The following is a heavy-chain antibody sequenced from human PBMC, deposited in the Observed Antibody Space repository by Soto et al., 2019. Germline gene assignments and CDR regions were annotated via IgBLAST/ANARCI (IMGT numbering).Heavy chain of an antibody. D-gene: IGHD3-3*01. J-gene: IGHJ4*02. CDR3: ARYGNYDFWSGFSRPRFDY. Sequence: GGSLRLSCAASGFTFSIYAMTWVRQAPGKGLEWVSTISASGASTYYADSVKGRFTISRDNSKNTLYLQWSSLKASDTAMYYCARYGNYDFWSGFSRPRFDYWGQGTLVTVSS. CDR2: ISASGAST. CDR1: GFTFSIYA. V-gene: IGHV3-23*01.